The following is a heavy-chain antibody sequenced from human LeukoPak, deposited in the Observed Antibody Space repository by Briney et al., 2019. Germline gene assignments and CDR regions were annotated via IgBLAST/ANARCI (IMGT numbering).Heavy chain of an antibody. Sequence: PSETLSLTCTVSGGSISSSPYYWGWIRQPPGKGLEWIGTIYYRGSTYSHPSLNSRVTISLDTSKNQFSLRLRSVTAADTALYYCARHYLSDGILSTFDPWGQGTLVTVSS. CDR3: ARHYLSDGILSTFDP. CDR2: IYYRGST. V-gene: IGHV4-39*01. J-gene: IGHJ5*02. D-gene: IGHD2-2*01. CDR1: GGSISSSPYY.